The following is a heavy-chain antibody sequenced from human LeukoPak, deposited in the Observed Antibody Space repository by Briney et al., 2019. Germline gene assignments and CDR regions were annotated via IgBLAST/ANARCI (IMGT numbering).Heavy chain of an antibody. Sequence: ASVKVSCKASGYTFTSYYMHWVRQAPGQGLEWMGIINPSGGSASYAQKFQGRVTMTRDTSTSTVYMELSSLRSEDTAVYYCAREGYQLLYHQSFYYFDYWGQGTLVTVSS. V-gene: IGHV1-46*01. J-gene: IGHJ4*02. D-gene: IGHD2-2*02. CDR1: GYTFTSYY. CDR2: INPSGGSA. CDR3: AREGYQLLYHQSFYYFDY.